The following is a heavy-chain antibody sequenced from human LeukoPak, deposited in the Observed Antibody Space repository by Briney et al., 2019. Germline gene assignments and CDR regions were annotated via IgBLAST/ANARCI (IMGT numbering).Heavy chain of an antibody. CDR2: IKQDGSEK. V-gene: IGHV3-7*05. J-gene: IGHJ4*02. D-gene: IGHD4-17*01. CDR1: GFTFSSYW. Sequence: GGSLRLSCAASGFTFSSYWMSWVRQAPGKGLEWVANIKQDGSEKYYADSVKDRFTISRDNSKNTLSLQMNSLRAEDTAVYYCAKGRGTTVTSAANYWGQGTLVTVSS. CDR3: AKGRGTTVTSAANY.